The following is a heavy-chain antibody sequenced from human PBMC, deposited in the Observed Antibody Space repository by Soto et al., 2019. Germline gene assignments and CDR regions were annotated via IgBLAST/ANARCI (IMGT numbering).Heavy chain of an antibody. J-gene: IGHJ4*02. V-gene: IGHV3-30*18. D-gene: IGHD5-18*01. CDR1: GFTFSDYA. Sequence: GGSLRLSCAASGFTFSDYAMHWVRQAPGKGLEWVAVVSHDGRNTHYADSEKGRFTISRDSSENTLYLQMNSLRAEYTALYYCAKDRYSYGLYYFDYWGRGTQVTVS. CDR2: VSHDGRNT. CDR3: AKDRYSYGLYYFDY.